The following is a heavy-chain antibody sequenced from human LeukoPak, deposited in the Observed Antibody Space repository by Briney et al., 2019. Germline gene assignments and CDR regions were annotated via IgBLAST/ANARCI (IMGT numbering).Heavy chain of an antibody. Sequence: PGGSLRLSCAASGFTFSSYWMHWVRQAPGKGLVWVSRINSDGSSTSYADSVKGRFTISRDNAKNTLYLQMNSLRAEDTAAYYCARGPYDYVWGSYLSNWGQGTLVTVSS. CDR2: INSDGSST. V-gene: IGHV3-74*01. CDR1: GFTFSSYW. J-gene: IGHJ4*02. D-gene: IGHD3-16*01. CDR3: ARGPYDYVWGSYLSN.